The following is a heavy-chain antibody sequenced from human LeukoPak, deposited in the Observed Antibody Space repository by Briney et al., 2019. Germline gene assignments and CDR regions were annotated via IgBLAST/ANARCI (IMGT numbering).Heavy chain of an antibody. CDR3: ARTFGSLTGDHDAFDI. CDR2: TYYRSKWYN. J-gene: IGHJ3*02. Sequence: SQTLSLTCAISGDSVSSNSAAWNWIRQSPSRGLEWLGRTYYRSKWYNDYAVSVKSRITINPDTSKNQFSLQLNSVTPEDTAVYYCARTFGSLTGDHDAFDIWGQGTMVTVSS. V-gene: IGHV6-1*01. D-gene: IGHD7-27*01. CDR1: GDSVSSNSAA.